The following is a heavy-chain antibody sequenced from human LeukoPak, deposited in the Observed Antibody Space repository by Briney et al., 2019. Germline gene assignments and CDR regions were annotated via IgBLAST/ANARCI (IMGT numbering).Heavy chain of an antibody. V-gene: IGHV3-43*02. Sequence: GGSLRLSCAASGFTFDDYAMHWVRQAAGKGLEWVSLISWDGGSTYYADSVKGRFTISRDNSKNSLYLQMNSLRTEDTALYYCAKAVGLLRFGELEYWGQGTLVTVSS. D-gene: IGHD3-10*01. CDR2: ISWDGGST. J-gene: IGHJ4*02. CDR3: AKAVGLLRFGELEY. CDR1: GFTFDDYA.